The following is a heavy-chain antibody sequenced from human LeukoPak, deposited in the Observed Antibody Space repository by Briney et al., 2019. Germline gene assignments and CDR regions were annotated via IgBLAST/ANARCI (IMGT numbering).Heavy chain of an antibody. CDR1: GFTFSTYA. J-gene: IGHJ4*02. D-gene: IGHD1-20*01. V-gene: IGHV3-23*01. CDR2: ISGRGVST. Sequence: GGSLRLSCAASGFTFSTYAMSWVRQDPGKGLEWVSAISGRGVSTSYADSVRGRFTISRDNSKNTLYLQMNSLRAEDTAVYYCAKAASGNWNDVSDYWGQGTLVTVSS. CDR3: AKAASGNWNDVSDY.